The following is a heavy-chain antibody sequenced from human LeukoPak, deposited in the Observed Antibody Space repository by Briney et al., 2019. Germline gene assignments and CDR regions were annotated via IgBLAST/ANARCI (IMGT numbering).Heavy chain of an antibody. CDR3: ARDRGYFYYGMDV. V-gene: IGHV3-30*03. Sequence: PGRSLRLSCAASGFTFNNYGMHWVRQAPGKGLEWVAVISHDGAAKYYGDSVRGRFIISRDNSKNTLDLQVNSLRAEDTAVYYCARDRGYFYYGMDVWGQGTTDTVSS. J-gene: IGHJ6*02. CDR1: GFTFNNYG. CDR2: ISHDGAAK.